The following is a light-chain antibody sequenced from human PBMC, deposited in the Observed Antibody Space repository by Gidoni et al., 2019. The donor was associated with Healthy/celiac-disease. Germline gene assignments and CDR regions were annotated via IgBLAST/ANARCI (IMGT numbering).Light chain of an antibody. J-gene: IGLJ3*02. Sequence: NFILTQPHPVSESPGKTVTISCTRSSGSIASNYVQWYQQRPGSAPTTVIYEDNQRPSGVPDRFSGSIDSSSNSASLTISGLKTEDEADYYCQSYDSSIPWVFGGGTKLTVL. CDR3: QSYDSSIPWV. CDR2: EDN. V-gene: IGLV6-57*04. CDR1: SGSIASNY.